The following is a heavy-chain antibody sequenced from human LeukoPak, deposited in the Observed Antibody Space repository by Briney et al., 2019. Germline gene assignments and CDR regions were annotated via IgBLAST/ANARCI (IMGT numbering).Heavy chain of an antibody. J-gene: IGHJ3*02. CDR2: IYSGGST. V-gene: IGHV3-66*01. Sequence: PGGSLRLSCAASGFTVSSNYTSWVRQAPGKGLEWVSVIYSGGSTYYADSVKGRFTISRDNSKNTLYLQMNSLRAEDTAVYYCARDSEDSSGYHPLDIWGQGTMVTVSS. CDR1: GFTVSSNY. CDR3: ARDSEDSSGYHPLDI. D-gene: IGHD3-22*01.